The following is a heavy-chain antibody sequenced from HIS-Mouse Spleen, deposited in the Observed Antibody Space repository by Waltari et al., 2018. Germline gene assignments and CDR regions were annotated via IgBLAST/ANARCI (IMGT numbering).Heavy chain of an antibody. J-gene: IGHJ5*02. V-gene: IGHV4-31*01. D-gene: IGHD3-3*01. CDR2: TSYRGSI. Sequence: QVQLQESGPGLVKPSQTLSLTCTVSGGSISSGGCYWSWIRQHPGKALEWIGYTSYRGSIYQSPSPKEPVTISVDTSKNQFTLKLTSGTSACTAVYYCARSPYYDFWSGYSDNWFDPWGQGTLVTVSS. CDR1: GGSISSGGCY. CDR3: ARSPYYDFWSGYSDNWFDP.